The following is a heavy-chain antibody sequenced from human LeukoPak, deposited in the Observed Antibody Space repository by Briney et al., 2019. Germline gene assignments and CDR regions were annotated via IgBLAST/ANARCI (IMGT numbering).Heavy chain of an antibody. V-gene: IGHV3-33*01. CDR2: SWYDGSTK. Sequence: GGSLRLSCAASGFTFSNYGMHWVRQAPGKGLEWVAVSWYDGSTKYYADSVKGRFSISRANSKNTVSLQMSSLRPEDTAVYYCARDMGGSYSQGLDHWGQGTLVTVSS. D-gene: IGHD1-26*01. J-gene: IGHJ4*02. CDR3: ARDMGGSYSQGLDH. CDR1: GFTFSNYG.